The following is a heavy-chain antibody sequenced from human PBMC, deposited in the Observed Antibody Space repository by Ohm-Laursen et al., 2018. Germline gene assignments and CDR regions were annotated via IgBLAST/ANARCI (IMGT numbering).Heavy chain of an antibody. V-gene: IGHV4-38-2*02. CDR2: IYYSGST. J-gene: IGHJ4*02. CDR3: ARDSGEGKQHDY. D-gene: IGHD3-10*01. Sequence: TPSPTCAFSGYSLSSGFFWGWIRQPPGEGLGGVGDIYYSGSTNYNPSLKSRVTISVDTSKNQFSLKLSSVTAADTAVYYCARDSGEGKQHDYWGQGTLVTVSS. CDR1: GYSLSSGFF.